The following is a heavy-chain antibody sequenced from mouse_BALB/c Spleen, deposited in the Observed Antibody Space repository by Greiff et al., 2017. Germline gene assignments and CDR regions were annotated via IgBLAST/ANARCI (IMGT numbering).Heavy chain of an antibody. V-gene: IGHV1-54*01. CDR3: ARSAVVAYYFDY. D-gene: IGHD1-1*01. J-gene: IGHJ2*01. CDR2: INPGSGGT. CDR1: GYAFTNYL. Sequence: QVQLKQSGTELVRPGTSVKVSCKASGYAFTNYLIEWVKQRPGQGLEWIGVINPGSGGTNYNEKFKGKATLTADKSSSTAYMQLSSLTSDDSAVYFCARSAVVAYYFDYWGQGTTLTVSS.